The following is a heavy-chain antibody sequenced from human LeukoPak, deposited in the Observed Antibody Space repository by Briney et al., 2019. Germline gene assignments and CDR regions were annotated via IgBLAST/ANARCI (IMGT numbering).Heavy chain of an antibody. V-gene: IGHV4-4*07. CDR2: IYTSGST. CDR1: GGSISSYY. J-gene: IGHJ4*02. CDR3: ARDLMASDSSGYCSA. D-gene: IGHD3-22*01. Sequence: SETLSLTCTVSGGSISSYYWSWIRQPAGKGLEWIGRIYTSGSTNYNPSLKSRVTMSVDTSKNQFSLKLSSVTAADTAVYYCARDLMASDSSGYCSAWGQGTLVTVSS.